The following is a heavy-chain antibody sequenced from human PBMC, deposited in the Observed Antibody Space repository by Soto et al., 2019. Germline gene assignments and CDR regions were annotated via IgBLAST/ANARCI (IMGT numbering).Heavy chain of an antibody. CDR3: ARQGDMAATPADAFDI. J-gene: IGHJ3*02. V-gene: IGHV5-51*01. D-gene: IGHD6-19*01. CDR1: GYRFSSFW. CDR2: IYPGDSDA. Sequence: PGESLKISCQASGYRFSSFWIAWVRQMPGKGLEWMGIIYPGDSDARYSPSFAGQVTISVDKSITTAYLHWSSLEASDSAVYYCARQGDMAATPADAFDIWGQGTLVTVSS.